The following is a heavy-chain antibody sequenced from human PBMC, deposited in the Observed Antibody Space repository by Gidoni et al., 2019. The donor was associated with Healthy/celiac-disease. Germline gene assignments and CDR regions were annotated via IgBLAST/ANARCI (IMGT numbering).Heavy chain of an antibody. CDR3: AREDSGYEEGSWVYYYYGMDV. V-gene: IGHV3-33*01. Sequence: QVQLVESGGGVVQPGRSLSLSCAASGFTFSSHGMHWFRQAPGKGLEWVAVIWYDGSNKYYADSVKGRFTISRDNSKNTLYLQMNSLRAEDTAVYYCAREDSGYEEGSWVYYYYGMDVWGQGTTVTVSS. CDR2: IWYDGSNK. CDR1: GFTFSSHG. J-gene: IGHJ6*02. D-gene: IGHD5-12*01.